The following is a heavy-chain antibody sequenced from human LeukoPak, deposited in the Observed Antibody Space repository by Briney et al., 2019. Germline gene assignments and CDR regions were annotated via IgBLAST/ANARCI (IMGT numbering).Heavy chain of an antibody. CDR3: ARRIVGATCWFDP. J-gene: IGHJ5*02. Sequence: SETLSLTCAVYGGSFSGYYWSWIRQPPGKGLDWIGEINHSGSTNYNPSLKSLVTISVDTSKNQFSLKLSSVTAADTAVYYCARRIVGATCWFDPWGQGTLVTVSS. D-gene: IGHD1-26*01. V-gene: IGHV4-34*01. CDR1: GGSFSGYY. CDR2: INHSGST.